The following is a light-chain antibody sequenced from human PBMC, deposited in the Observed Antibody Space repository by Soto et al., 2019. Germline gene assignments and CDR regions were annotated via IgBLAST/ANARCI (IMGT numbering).Light chain of an antibody. CDR2: GAS. J-gene: IGKJ2*01. CDR1: QSVSSTY. Sequence: EIVLTQSPGTLSLSPGEKATLSCRASQSVSSTYLAWYQQKPGQAPRLLIYGASSRATGIPARFSGSGSGTDFSRTISRQEPAGFAVDYGQKYCGLPRYTFREWTKLEIK. V-gene: IGKV3-20*01. CDR3: QKYCGLPRYT.